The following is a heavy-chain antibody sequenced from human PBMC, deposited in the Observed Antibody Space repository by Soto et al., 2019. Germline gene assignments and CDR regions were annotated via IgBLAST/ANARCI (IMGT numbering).Heavy chain of an antibody. J-gene: IGHJ4*02. CDR2: INAGNGNT. D-gene: IGHD3-3*01. CDR3: AIAGRGSGYSGGVLGGVPHFDY. CDR1: GYTFTSYA. Sequence: QVQLVQSGAEVKKPGASVKVSCKASGYTFTSYAMHWVRQAPGQRLEWMGWINAGNGNTKYSQKFQGRVTITRDTSASTPYMELSSLRSEDTALYYCAIAGRGSGYSGGVLGGVPHFDYWGQGTLVTVSS. V-gene: IGHV1-3*01.